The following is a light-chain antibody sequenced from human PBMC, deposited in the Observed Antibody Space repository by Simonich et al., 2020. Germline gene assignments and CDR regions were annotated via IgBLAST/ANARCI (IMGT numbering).Light chain of an antibody. V-gene: IGKV4-1*01. CDR3: QQYYSTPIT. CDR2: WSS. J-gene: IGKJ5*01. CDR1: QSVLYSSNNKNY. Sequence: DIVMTQSPDSLAVSLGERATINCKSSQSVLYSSNNKNYLAWYQQKPGQPPKLLIYWSSTRESGVPDRFSGSGSETDFTLTVSSLQAEDVAVYYCQQYYSTPITFAKGHDWRLN.